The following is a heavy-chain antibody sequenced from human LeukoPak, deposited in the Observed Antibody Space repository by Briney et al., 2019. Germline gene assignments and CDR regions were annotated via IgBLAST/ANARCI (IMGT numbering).Heavy chain of an antibody. D-gene: IGHD6-19*01. CDR3: ARDPGLASSGWRDY. J-gene: IGHJ4*02. CDR2: ISVYSGNT. Sequence: ASVKVSCKASGYTFSSYAMTWVRQAPGQGLEWMGWISVYSGNTNYAQKLQGRVTMTTDTSTSTAYMELRSLRSDDTAVYYCARDPGLASSGWRDYWGQGTLVTVSS. CDR1: GYTFSSYA. V-gene: IGHV1-18*01.